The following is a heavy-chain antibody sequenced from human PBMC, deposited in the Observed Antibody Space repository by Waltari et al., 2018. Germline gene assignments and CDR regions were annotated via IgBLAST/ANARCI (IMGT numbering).Heavy chain of an antibody. V-gene: IGHV4-59*01. CDR1: GGSISSYY. J-gene: IGHJ4*02. CDR3: ARVQRGSGYSSSSGYFDY. D-gene: IGHD6-13*01. CDR2: IYYSGST. Sequence: QVQLQESGPGLVTPSETLSLTCTVSGGSISSYYWSWIRQPPGQGLDWIGYIYYSGSTNYNPSLKRRVTISVDTSKNQFSLKLSSVTAADTAVYYCARVQRGSGYSSSSGYFDYWGQGTLVTVSS.